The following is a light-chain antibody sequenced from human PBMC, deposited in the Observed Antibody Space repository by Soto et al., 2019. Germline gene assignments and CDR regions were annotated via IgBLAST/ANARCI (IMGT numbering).Light chain of an antibody. J-gene: IGKJ1*01. CDR1: QTIRKS. Sequence: DIQMTQSPSSLSASVGDRVTITCRASQTIRKSLNWYQQKAKTAPKLLIFGASSLQSGVPSRFSASGSGTQFTLTINSLQPEDFATYHCQQSYSIPWTFGQGTKVEV. V-gene: IGKV1-39*01. CDR2: GAS. CDR3: QQSYSIPWT.